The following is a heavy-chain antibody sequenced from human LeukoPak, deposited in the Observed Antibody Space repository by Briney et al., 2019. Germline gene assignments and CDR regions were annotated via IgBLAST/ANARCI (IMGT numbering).Heavy chain of an antibody. D-gene: IGHD2-2*01. CDR2: ISSDESNI. CDR3: ARDYCTSTSCFDY. V-gene: IGHV3-33*01. CDR1: GFDFSNYV. Sequence: PGRSLRLSCAASGFDFSNYVFHCVRPAPGRGLEWVAVISSDESNINYADSVKGQFTISQYNSKLTLYLQMSSLRDEDTAVYYCARDYCTSTSCFDYWGQGTLVTVSS. J-gene: IGHJ4*02.